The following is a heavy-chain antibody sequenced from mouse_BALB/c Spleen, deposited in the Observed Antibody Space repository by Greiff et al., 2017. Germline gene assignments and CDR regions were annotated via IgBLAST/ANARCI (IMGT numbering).Heavy chain of an antibody. CDR1: GYSFTGYT. V-gene: IGHV1-18*01. J-gene: IGHJ3*01. D-gene: IGHD2-4*01. Sequence: VQLQQPGPELVKPGASMKISCKASGYSFTGYTMNWVKQSHGKNLEWIGLINPYNGGTSYNQKFKGKATLTVDKSSSTAYMELLSLTSEDSAVYYCARTLYDYDGRGFAYWGQGTLVTVSA. CDR3: ARTLYDYDGRGFAY. CDR2: INPYNGGT.